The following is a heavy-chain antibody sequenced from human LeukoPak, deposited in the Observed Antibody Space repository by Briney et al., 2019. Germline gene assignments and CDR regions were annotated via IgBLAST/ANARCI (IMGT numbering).Heavy chain of an antibody. D-gene: IGHD6-6*01. V-gene: IGHV3-21*01. CDR1: GFTFSTYT. Sequence: PGGSLRLSCAASGFTFSTYTMNWVRQAPGKGLEWVSYISSSSTYLYYADSVKSRFTISRDNARNSLYLQMNSLRVEDTAVYYCARDLVGDVWGQGTTVTVSS. CDR3: ARDLVGDV. CDR2: ISSSSTYL. J-gene: IGHJ6*02.